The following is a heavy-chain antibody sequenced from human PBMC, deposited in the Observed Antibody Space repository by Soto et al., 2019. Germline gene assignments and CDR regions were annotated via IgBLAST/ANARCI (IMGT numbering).Heavy chain of an antibody. CDR1: SVSNAW. Sequence: SVSNAWMNWVRQAPGKGLEWVGRIKSKTDGGTTDYAAPVKGRFTISRDDSKNTLYLQMNSLKTEDTAVYYCTIAHTTDYPISDYWGQGTLVTVSS. V-gene: IGHV3-15*07. CDR2: IKSKTDGGTT. CDR3: TIAHTTDYPISDY. D-gene: IGHD5-12*01. J-gene: IGHJ4*02.